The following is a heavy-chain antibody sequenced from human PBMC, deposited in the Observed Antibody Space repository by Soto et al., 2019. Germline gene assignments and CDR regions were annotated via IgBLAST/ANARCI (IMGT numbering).Heavy chain of an antibody. J-gene: IGHJ1*01. V-gene: IGHV3-48*01. CDR1: GFTFSSYS. D-gene: IGHD4-17*01. Sequence: GGSLRLSCAASGFTFSSYSMNWVRQAPGKGLEWVSYISSSSSTIYYADSVKGRFTISRDNAKNSLYLQMNSLRAEDAAVYYCARDPFRAGTNPPEYFQHWGQGTLVTVSS. CDR3: ARDPFRAGTNPPEYFQH. CDR2: ISSSSSTI.